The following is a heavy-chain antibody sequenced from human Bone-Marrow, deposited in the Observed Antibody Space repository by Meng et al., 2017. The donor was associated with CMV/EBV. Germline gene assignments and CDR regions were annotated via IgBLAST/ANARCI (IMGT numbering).Heavy chain of an antibody. V-gene: IGHV1-46*01. D-gene: IGHD3-10*01. CDR2: INPSSGST. Sequence: ASVKVSCKTSGYTFTANFIHWVRHAPGQGLEWMGMINPSSGSTSSHQKFKDRVTMTSDTSATTAYLEMRSLKFEDAAMIYCARGKTGDGSVASRRNLDFWGQGNLVNVAS. J-gene: IGHJ4*02. CDR3: ARGKTGDGSVASRRNLDF. CDR1: GYTFTANF.